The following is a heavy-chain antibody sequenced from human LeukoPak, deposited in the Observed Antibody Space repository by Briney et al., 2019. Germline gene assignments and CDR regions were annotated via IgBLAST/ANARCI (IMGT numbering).Heavy chain of an antibody. CDR2: ISSSSDYT. V-gene: IGHV3-11*06. CDR1: GFTFSDYY. J-gene: IGHJ3*02. Sequence: PGGSLRLSCVASGFTFSDYYMSWIRQAPGKGLEWVSYISSSSDYTYYADSVKGRFTISRDNSKNTLYLQMNSLRAEDTAVYYCASEFVQLVPRHAFDIWGQGTMVTVSS. D-gene: IGHD6-13*01. CDR3: ASEFVQLVPRHAFDI.